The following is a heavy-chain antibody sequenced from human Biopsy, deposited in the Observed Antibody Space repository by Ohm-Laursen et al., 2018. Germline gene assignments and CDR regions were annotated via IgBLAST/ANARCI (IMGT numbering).Heavy chain of an antibody. Sequence: SSVTASCKAPARTFTNYGVNWARQAPGQGLEWMGGILPLSGTTSFAQKFQGRVTMTEDTSTDTAYMELSNLRSEDTAVYYCAGDINNWNVNYWGQGTLVIVSS. V-gene: IGHV1-69*06. CDR1: ARTFTNYG. J-gene: IGHJ4*02. CDR3: AGDINNWNVNY. D-gene: IGHD1-20*01. CDR2: ILPLSGTT.